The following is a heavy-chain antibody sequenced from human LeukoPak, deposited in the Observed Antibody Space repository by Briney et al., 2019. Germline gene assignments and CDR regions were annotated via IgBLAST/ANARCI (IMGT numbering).Heavy chain of an antibody. Sequence: ASVKVSCKASGYTFTSYYMHWVRQAPGQGLEWMGIINPSGGSTSYAQKFQGRVTMTRDTSTSTVYMELSSLRSEDTAVYYCARGSTVDKVAVPLKYWGQGTLVSVSS. D-gene: IGHD5-12*01. CDR1: GYTFTSYY. V-gene: IGHV1-46*01. J-gene: IGHJ4*02. CDR3: ARGSTVDKVAVPLKY. CDR2: INPSGGST.